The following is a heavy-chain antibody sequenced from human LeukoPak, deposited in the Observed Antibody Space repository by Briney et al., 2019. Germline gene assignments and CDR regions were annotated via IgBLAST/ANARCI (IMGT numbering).Heavy chain of an antibody. CDR1: GFTFSTYW. V-gene: IGHV3-7*01. CDR2: IKQDGSEK. J-gene: IGHJ4*02. CDR3: ARIGYSSSCTDY. Sequence: GGSLRLSCAASGFTFSTYWMSWVRQAPGKGLEWVANIKQDGSEKYYVDSVKGRFTISRDNAKNSVYLQMNSLRADDTAVYYCARIGYSSSCTDYWGQGTLVTVSS. D-gene: IGHD6-13*01.